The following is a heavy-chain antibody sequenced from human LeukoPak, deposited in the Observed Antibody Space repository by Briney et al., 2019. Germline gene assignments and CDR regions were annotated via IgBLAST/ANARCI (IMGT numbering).Heavy chain of an antibody. CDR2: ISGSGGST. Sequence: GSLRLSCAASGIIFSTYAMNWVRQAPGKGLEWASAISGSGGSTYYADSVKGRFTISRDNSKNTLFLQMNSLRAEDTAIYYCAKRASTVSSAFYGMDVWGQGTTVTVSS. V-gene: IGHV3-23*01. J-gene: IGHJ6*02. D-gene: IGHD4-11*01. CDR1: GIIFSTYA. CDR3: AKRASTVSSAFYGMDV.